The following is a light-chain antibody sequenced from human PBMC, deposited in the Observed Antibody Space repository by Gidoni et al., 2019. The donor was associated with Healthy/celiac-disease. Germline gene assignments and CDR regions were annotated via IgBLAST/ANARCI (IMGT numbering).Light chain of an antibody. Sequence: EIQLLQSPSTLSASVGDRVTITCRASQSISSWLAWYQQKPGKAPKLLIYDASSLESGVPSRFSGSGSGTEFTLTISSLQPDDFATYYCQQYNSYSRGTFGQGTKVEIK. CDR2: DAS. CDR3: QQYNSYSRGT. V-gene: IGKV1-5*01. CDR1: QSISSW. J-gene: IGKJ1*01.